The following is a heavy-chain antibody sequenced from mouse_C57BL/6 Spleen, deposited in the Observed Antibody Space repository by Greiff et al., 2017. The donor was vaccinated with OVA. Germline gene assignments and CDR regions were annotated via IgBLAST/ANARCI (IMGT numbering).Heavy chain of an antibody. J-gene: IGHJ2*01. CDR3: TPDGYYFDY. CDR2: IYPGDGDT. D-gene: IGHD2-3*01. V-gene: IGHV14-1*01. Sequence: EVLLLQSGAELVKPGASVKISCTASGFAFNNSCMNWVKQRPGQGLEWIGRIYPGDGDTDYARKFQGKATMTADKSSTAAYLQLSSLTSEDTAVYYCTPDGYYFDYWGQGTTLTVSS. CDR1: GFAFNNSC.